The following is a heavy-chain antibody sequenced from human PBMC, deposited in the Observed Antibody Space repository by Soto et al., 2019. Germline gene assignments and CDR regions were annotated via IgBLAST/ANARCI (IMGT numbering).Heavy chain of an antibody. CDR2: IDPSDSQT. Sequence: GESLKISCKGSGYSFAGYWITWVRQKPGKGLEWMGRIDPSDSQTYYSPSFRGHVTISVTKSITTVFLQWSSLRASDTAMYYCARQIYDSDTGPNFQYYFDSWGQGTTVTVYS. CDR1: GYSFAGYW. D-gene: IGHD3-22*01. CDR3: ARQIYDSDTGPNFQYYFDS. V-gene: IGHV5-10-1*01. J-gene: IGHJ4*02.